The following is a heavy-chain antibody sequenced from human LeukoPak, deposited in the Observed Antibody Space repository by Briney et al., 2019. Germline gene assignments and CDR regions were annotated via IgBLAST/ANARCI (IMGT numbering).Heavy chain of an antibody. D-gene: IGHD4-23*01. V-gene: IGHV1-2*02. CDR3: ASTVVTPGFDY. CDR1: GYTFTAYY. J-gene: IGHJ4*02. Sequence: ASVKVSCKASGYTFTAYYLHWVRQAPGQGLEWMGWINPNSGGTNFVQKFQGRVTMTRDTSINTAYMELRRLRSDDTAVYYCASTVVTPGFDYWGQGTLVTVSS. CDR2: INPNSGGT.